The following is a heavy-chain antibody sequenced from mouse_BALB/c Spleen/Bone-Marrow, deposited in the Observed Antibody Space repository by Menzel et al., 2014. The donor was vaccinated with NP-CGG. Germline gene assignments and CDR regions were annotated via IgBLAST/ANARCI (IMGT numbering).Heavy chain of an antibody. CDR3: ARRASPTGPMDY. D-gene: IGHD1-1*01. CDR2: ISSGSSTI. J-gene: IGHJ4*01. V-gene: IGHV5-17*02. CDR1: GFTFSNFG. Sequence: EVMLVESGGGLVQPGGSRKLPCAASGFTFSNFGMHWVRQAPEKGLEWVAYISSGSSTIYYADTVKGRFTISRDNPKNTLFLQMTSLRSEDTAMYYYARRASPTGPMDYWGQGTSVTVSS.